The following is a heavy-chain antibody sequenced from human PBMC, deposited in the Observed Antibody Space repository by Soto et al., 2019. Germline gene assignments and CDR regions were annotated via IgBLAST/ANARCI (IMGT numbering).Heavy chain of an antibody. V-gene: IGHV3-9*01. CDR1: GFTFDDYA. CDR3: AKDRGSGYETLNFDF. J-gene: IGHJ4*02. CDR2: ISWNSGSI. Sequence: GGSLRLSCSASGFTFDDYAMHWVRQGPGAGLEWVSGISWNSGSIGYADSVKGRFTISRDNAKKSLYLQMNSLRAEDTALYYCAKDRGSGYETLNFDFWGQGTLVTVSS. D-gene: IGHD5-12*01.